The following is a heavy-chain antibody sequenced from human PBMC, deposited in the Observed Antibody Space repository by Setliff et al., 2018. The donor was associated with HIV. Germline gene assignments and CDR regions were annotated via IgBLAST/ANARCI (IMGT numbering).Heavy chain of an antibody. CDR1: GFTFGDYE. CDR2: ISGTGNTI. Sequence: GESLRLSCVASGFTFGDYERNWVRQAPGKGLEWVAYISGTGNTIYYAESLRGRFTISRENAEESLFLQLNSLRVEDTAVYYCAREIGSRMIPTGRNRYYMDVWGNGTTVTVSS. V-gene: IGHV3-48*03. D-gene: IGHD3-16*01. CDR3: AREIGSRMIPTGRNRYYMDV. J-gene: IGHJ6*03.